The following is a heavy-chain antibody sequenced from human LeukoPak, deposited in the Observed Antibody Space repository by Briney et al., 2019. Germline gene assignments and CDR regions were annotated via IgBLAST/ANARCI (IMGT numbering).Heavy chain of an antibody. D-gene: IGHD1-26*01. CDR2: ISGSGGST. Sequence: TGGSLRLSCAASGFTFSSYAMSWVRQAPGKGLEWVSSISGSGGSTYYADSVKGRFTISRDNSKNTLYLQMNSLRAEDTAVYYCASYSWSDPYLYYFDYWGQGTLVSVS. J-gene: IGHJ4*02. V-gene: IGHV3-23*01. CDR3: ASYSWSDPYLYYFDY. CDR1: GFTFSSYA.